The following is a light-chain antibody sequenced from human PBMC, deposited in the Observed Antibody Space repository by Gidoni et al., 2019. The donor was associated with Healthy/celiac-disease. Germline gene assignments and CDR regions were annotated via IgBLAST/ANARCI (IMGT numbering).Light chain of an antibody. Sequence: DLQIIQSPYSLSASVGYRVTITCRASQSISSYLNWYQQKPGKAPKLLIYAASSLQSGVPSRFSGSGAGADFTLAIRILQPEDFETYEYKQGYSTRWTFGQGTKVEIK. J-gene: IGKJ1*01. CDR2: AAS. CDR3: KQGYSTRWT. CDR1: QSISSY. V-gene: IGKV1-39*01.